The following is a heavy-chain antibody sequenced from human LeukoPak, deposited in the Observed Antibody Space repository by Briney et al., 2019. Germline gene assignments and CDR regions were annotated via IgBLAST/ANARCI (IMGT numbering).Heavy chain of an antibody. CDR2: INPNSGGT. Sequence: ASVKVSCKASGYTFTGYYMHWVRQAPGQGLEWMGWINPNSGGTNYAQKFQGRVTMTRDTSISTAYMELSRLRSDDTAVYCCAREKVVLMVYASEDAFDIWGQGTMVTVSS. CDR3: AREKVVLMVYASEDAFDI. D-gene: IGHD2-8*01. J-gene: IGHJ3*02. V-gene: IGHV1-2*02. CDR1: GYTFTGYY.